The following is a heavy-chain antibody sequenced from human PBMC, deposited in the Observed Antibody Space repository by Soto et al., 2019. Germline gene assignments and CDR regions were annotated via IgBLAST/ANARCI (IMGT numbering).Heavy chain of an antibody. CDR1: GYTFTGYY. CDR2: INPNSGGT. CDR3: ARDISVDTDMVTFVFDY. J-gene: IGHJ4*02. D-gene: IGHD5-18*01. V-gene: IGHV1-2*02. Sequence: ASVKVSCKASGYTFTGYYMHWVRQAPGQGLEWMGWINPNSGGTNYAQKFQGRVTMTRDASISTAYMELSRLRSDDTAVYYCARDISVDTDMVTFVFDYWGQGTLVTVSS.